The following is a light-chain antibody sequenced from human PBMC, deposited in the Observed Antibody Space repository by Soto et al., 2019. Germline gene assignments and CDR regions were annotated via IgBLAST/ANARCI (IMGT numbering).Light chain of an antibody. Sequence: DIQLTQSPSSLSASVGDRVTITCRASQSISSYLNWYQQKPGKAPKLLISAASSLQSGVPSRFSGSGSGTDFTLTTSSLQPEDFATYYCQQSYSTPPWTLGPGTKSDIK. CDR1: QSISSY. V-gene: IGKV1-39*01. CDR3: QQSYSTPPWT. J-gene: IGKJ1*01. CDR2: AAS.